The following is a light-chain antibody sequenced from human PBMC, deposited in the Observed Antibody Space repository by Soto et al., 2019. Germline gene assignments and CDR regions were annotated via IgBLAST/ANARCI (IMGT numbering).Light chain of an antibody. Sequence: EIVMTQSPATLSVSPGERCTLSCRASQSVSSNLAWYQQKPGQAPTLLIYGASTRATGIPARFSGSGSGTEFTLTISSLQSEDFAVYYCQQYNNWPRTFGQGTKVDIK. V-gene: IGKV3-15*01. CDR1: QSVSSN. CDR3: QQYNNWPRT. CDR2: GAS. J-gene: IGKJ1*01.